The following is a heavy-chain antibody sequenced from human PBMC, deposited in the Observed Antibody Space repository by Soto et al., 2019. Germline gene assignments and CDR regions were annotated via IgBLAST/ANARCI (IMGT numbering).Heavy chain of an antibody. Sequence: SQTLSLTCAISGDSVSSNSAAWNWIRQSQSRGLEWLGRTYYRSKWYNDYAVSVKSRITINPDTSKNQFSLQLNSVSPEVTAVHYCASGGSWPRAFDIWGQGTMVTVSS. J-gene: IGHJ3*02. CDR2: TYYRSKWYN. CDR3: ASGGSWPRAFDI. CDR1: GDSVSSNSAA. V-gene: IGHV6-1*01. D-gene: IGHD2-15*01.